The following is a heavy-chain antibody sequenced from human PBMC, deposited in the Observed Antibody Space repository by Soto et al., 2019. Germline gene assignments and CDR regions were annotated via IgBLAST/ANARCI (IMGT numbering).Heavy chain of an antibody. CDR3: AKNDCYYTTWQLIDF. D-gene: IGHD3-3*01. Sequence: EVQLLESGGGLVQPGSSLRLSCVASGFTFSDYAMSWVRQTPGKGLEWVSAISNVGDTTSYADFVKGRFIISRDNSGNTLYLQMNSLRGDDTAVYYCAKNDCYYTTWQLIDFWGQGTLVPVSS. CDR2: ISNVGDTT. V-gene: IGHV3-23*01. CDR1: GFTFSDYA. J-gene: IGHJ4*02.